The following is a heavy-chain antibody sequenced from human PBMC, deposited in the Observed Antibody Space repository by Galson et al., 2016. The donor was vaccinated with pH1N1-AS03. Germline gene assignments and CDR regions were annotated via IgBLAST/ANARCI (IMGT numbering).Heavy chain of an antibody. D-gene: IGHD3-3*01. J-gene: IGHJ4*02. Sequence: SVKVSCKASGYTFVNYGISWVRRAPGQGLEWMGWISGYDGHTGYAQKFQARVTMTTDTSTNTAYMELRSLTSDDTAVYYCARDESGYMYWGQGTLVTVSS. CDR1: GYTFVNYG. V-gene: IGHV1-18*01. CDR3: ARDESGYMY. CDR2: ISGYDGHT.